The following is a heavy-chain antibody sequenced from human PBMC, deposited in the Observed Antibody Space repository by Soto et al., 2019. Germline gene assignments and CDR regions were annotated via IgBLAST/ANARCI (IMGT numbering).Heavy chain of an antibody. V-gene: IGHV1-2*04. J-gene: IGHJ6*02. CDR3: ARSPLPDCSSTSCPTYAAHRINYYYYYGMDV. CDR1: GYTFTGYY. D-gene: IGHD2-2*01. CDR2: INPNSGGT. Sequence: GASVKVSCKASGYTFTGYYMHWVRQAPGQGLEWMGWINPNSGGTNYAQKFQGWVTMTRDTSISTAYMELSRLRSDDTAVYYCARSPLPDCSSTSCPTYAAHRINYYYYYGMDVWGQGTTVTVSS.